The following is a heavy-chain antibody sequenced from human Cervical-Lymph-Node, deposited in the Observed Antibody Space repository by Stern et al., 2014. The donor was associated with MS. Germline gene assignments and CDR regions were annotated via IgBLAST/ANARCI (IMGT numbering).Heavy chain of an antibody. CDR3: AKDDRWSFDY. J-gene: IGHJ4*02. V-gene: IGHV3-30*18. D-gene: IGHD2-15*01. CDR2: ISFDGSEK. Sequence: VHLVESGGGVVQPGGSLTLSCAASGFSLSNHNMHWVRQAPGKGLEWVTIISFDGSEKSYADSVMGRFTVSRDNSENTLFLHMNSLRAEDTAVYYCAKDDRWSFDYWGQGTLVAVSS. CDR1: GFSLSNHN.